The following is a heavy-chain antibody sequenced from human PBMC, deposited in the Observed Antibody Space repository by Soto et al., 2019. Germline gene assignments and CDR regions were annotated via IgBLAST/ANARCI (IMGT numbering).Heavy chain of an antibody. V-gene: IGHV3-72*01. CDR3: VAYSYGPVDY. Sequence: EVQLVESGGGLVQPGGSLRLSCAASGFTFSDHYMDWVRQAPGKGLEWVGRIRNKAKSYTTDHAASVKGRFTIPREDSRNSVYLQMNTLTTDDTAVYYCVAYSYGPVDYWGQGTLVTVSS. CDR2: IRNKAKSYTT. D-gene: IGHD5-18*01. J-gene: IGHJ4*02. CDR1: GFTFSDHY.